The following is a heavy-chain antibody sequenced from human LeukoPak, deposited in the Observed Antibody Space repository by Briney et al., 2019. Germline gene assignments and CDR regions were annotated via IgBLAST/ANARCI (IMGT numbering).Heavy chain of an antibody. CDR1: GFTFSSYA. Sequence: PGGSLRLSCEVSGFTFSSYAMSWVRQAPGKGLEWLSGISTSGGTTYYADSLQGRFTISRDNSKNTLYLQMVSLRAEDTAVYYCAKDLVAYSSSWYYFDKWGQGTLVTVSS. V-gene: IGHV3-23*01. D-gene: IGHD6-13*01. J-gene: IGHJ4*02. CDR3: AKDLVAYSSSWYYFDK. CDR2: ISTSGGTT.